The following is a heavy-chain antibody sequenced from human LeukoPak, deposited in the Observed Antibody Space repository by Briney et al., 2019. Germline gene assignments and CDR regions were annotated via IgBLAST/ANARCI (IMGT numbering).Heavy chain of an antibody. D-gene: IGHD4-23*01. V-gene: IGHV3-21*01. CDR1: GFTFSSYS. CDR2: ISSSSSYI. CDR3: ARENDYGGNSC. Sequence: GGSLRLSCAASGFTFSSYSMNWVRQAPGKGLEWVSFISSSSSYIYYADSMKGRFTISRDNAKNSLYLQMNSLRAEDTAVYYCARENDYGGNSCWGQGTLVTVSS. J-gene: IGHJ4*02.